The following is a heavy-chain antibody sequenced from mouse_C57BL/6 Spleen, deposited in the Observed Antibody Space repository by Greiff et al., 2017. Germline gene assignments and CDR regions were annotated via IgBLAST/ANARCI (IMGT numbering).Heavy chain of an antibody. J-gene: IGHJ4*01. CDR1: GYTFTSYW. CDR2: IYPGSGST. Sequence: QVQLQQPGAELVKPGASVKMSCKASGYTFTSYWITWVKQRPGQGLEWIGDIYPGSGSTNYNEKFKSKATLTVDTSSSTAYMQLSSLTSEDSAVYYCARGGDYDHYAMDYWGQGTSVTVSS. CDR3: ARGGDYDHYAMDY. D-gene: IGHD2-4*01. V-gene: IGHV1-55*01.